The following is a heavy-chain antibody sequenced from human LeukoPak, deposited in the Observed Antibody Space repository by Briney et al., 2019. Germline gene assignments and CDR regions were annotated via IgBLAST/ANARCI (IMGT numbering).Heavy chain of an antibody. V-gene: IGHV1-58*02. CDR1: GFTFSDSA. J-gene: IGHJ6*02. Sequence: ASVRVSCKASGFTFSDSAMRWVRQARGQRLEWIGWIVVGSGNTNYAQMFQERVIITRDMSTSTAYMELSSLRSEDTAVYYCARGGSYGFHQYGMDVWGQGTTVTVSS. CDR3: ARGGSYGFHQYGMDV. CDR2: IVVGSGNT. D-gene: IGHD1-26*01.